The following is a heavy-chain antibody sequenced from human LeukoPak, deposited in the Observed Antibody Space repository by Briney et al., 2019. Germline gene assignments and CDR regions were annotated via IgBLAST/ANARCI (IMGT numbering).Heavy chain of an antibody. Sequence: QPGGSLRLSCAASGFTFSSYWMSWVRQAPGKGLEWVANIKQDGSERYYVDSVKGRFTISRDNAKNSLYLQMNSLRAEDTAVYYCAKFIVVVVPAATTPTDYWGRGTLVTVSS. D-gene: IGHD2-2*01. CDR2: IKQDGSER. J-gene: IGHJ4*02. CDR1: GFTFSSYW. V-gene: IGHV3-7*03. CDR3: AKFIVVVVPAATTPTDY.